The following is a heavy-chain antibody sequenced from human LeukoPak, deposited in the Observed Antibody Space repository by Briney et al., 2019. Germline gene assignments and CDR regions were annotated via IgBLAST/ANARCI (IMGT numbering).Heavy chain of an antibody. J-gene: IGHJ4*02. Sequence: SETLSLTCAVYGGSFSGYYWGWIRQPPGKGLEWIGTVSYSGETYYNPSLKSRVTLSSDTSKNQFSLTLSSVTAADTAVYYCARRPYDVLTGRPFDFWGQGTLVTVSS. CDR3: ARRPYDVLTGRPFDF. CDR2: VSYSGET. D-gene: IGHD3-9*01. CDR1: GGSFSGYY. V-gene: IGHV4-34*01.